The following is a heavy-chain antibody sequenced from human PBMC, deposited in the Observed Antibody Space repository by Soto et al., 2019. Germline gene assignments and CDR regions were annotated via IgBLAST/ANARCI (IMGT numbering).Heavy chain of an antibody. J-gene: IGHJ6*01. Sequence: APVKVSSKASGYTFTSYGISWLRQAPVEGFEWMGCISAYNGNTNYAQKLQGRVTMTTDTSTSTAYMELSSLRSDDTAVYYCARYDPLGYFDWSWTAGMDVWGQGTTVTVSS. CDR1: GYTFTSYG. V-gene: IGHV1-18*01. CDR3: ARYDPLGYFDWSWTAGMDV. CDR2: ISAYNGNT. D-gene: IGHD3-9*01.